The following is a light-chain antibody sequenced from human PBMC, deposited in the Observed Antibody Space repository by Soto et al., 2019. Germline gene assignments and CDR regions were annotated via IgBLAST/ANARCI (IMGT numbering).Light chain of an antibody. Sequence: EIVLTQSPATLSLSPGERATLSCRASQSVSSYLAWYQQKPGQAPRLLIYDASNRATGIPARFSGSGSGTDFTLTISSLVPEDFAVYYCQQRINWPPLTFGGGTKVEIK. CDR1: QSVSSY. CDR3: QQRINWPPLT. V-gene: IGKV3-11*01. CDR2: DAS. J-gene: IGKJ4*01.